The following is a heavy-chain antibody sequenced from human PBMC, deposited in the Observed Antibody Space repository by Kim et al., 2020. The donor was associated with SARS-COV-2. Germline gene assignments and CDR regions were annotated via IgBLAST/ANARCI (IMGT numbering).Heavy chain of an antibody. Sequence: DSLNGRFTISRDNAENSLYLEMNSLRAEDTAVYYCARVAVGASSWPYFDSWGQGTLVTVSS. D-gene: IGHD6-13*01. CDR3: ARVAVGASSWPYFDS. V-gene: IGHV3-11*01. J-gene: IGHJ4*02.